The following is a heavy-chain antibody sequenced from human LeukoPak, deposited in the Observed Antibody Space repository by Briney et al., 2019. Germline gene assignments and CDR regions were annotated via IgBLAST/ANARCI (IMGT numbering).Heavy chain of an antibody. Sequence: GVSLRLSCAASGFTFDDYAMHWVRQAPGKGLEWVSGISWNSGSIGYADSVKGRFTISRDNAKNSLYLQMNSLRAEDTALYYCAAHYYGSGNHDYWGQGTLVAVSS. V-gene: IGHV3-9*01. D-gene: IGHD3-10*01. CDR2: ISWNSGSI. CDR3: AAHYYGSGNHDY. CDR1: GFTFDDYA. J-gene: IGHJ4*02.